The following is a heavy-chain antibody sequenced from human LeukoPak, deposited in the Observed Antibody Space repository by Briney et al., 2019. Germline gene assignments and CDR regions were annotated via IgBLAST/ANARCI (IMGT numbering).Heavy chain of an antibody. CDR2: IRYSGNT. Sequence: SETLSLTCTVSGGSISSYYWIWMRQPPGKGLEWIGYIRYSGNTNYNPSLKSRVTISVDTSKNQFSLKLTSVTAADTAVYYCARVGNWNYALVNYYFDYWGQGTLVTVSS. CDR3: ARVGNWNYALVNYYFDY. CDR1: GGSISSYY. J-gene: IGHJ4*02. D-gene: IGHD1-20*01. V-gene: IGHV4-59*01.